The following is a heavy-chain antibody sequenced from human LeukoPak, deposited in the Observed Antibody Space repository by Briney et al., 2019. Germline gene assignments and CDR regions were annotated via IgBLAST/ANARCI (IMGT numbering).Heavy chain of an antibody. CDR2: ISYDGSNK. CDR3: ARDDDSNTAMVPDAFDI. D-gene: IGHD5-18*01. J-gene: IGHJ3*02. CDR1: GFTFSSYA. Sequence: GGSLRLSCAASGFTFSSYAMHWVRQAPGKGLEWVAVISYDGSNKYYADSVKGRFTISRDNAKNSLYLQMNSLRAEDTAVYYCARDDDSNTAMVPDAFDIWGQGTMVTVSS. V-gene: IGHV3-30*04.